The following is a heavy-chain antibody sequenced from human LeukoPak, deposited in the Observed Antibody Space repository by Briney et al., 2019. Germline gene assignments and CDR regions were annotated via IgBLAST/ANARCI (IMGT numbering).Heavy chain of an antibody. V-gene: IGHV4-34*01. CDR1: GWSFNDYY. CDR3: ARGQVPAARGYNWFDP. CDR2: INARGDT. D-gene: IGHD2-2*01. Sequence: PSETLSLTCAVYGWSFNDYYWNWIRQPPGKGLEWIGEINARGDTNFSPSLKSRVTISVDTSKSQFSLRLKSMIAADTAVYYCARGQVPAARGYNWFDPWGQGTLVTVSS. J-gene: IGHJ5*02.